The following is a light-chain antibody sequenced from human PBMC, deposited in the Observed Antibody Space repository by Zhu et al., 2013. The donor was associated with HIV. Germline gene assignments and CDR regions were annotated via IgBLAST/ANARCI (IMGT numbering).Light chain of an antibody. CDR2: KSS. J-gene: IGKJ1*01. CDR1: QSVESF. V-gene: IGKV1-5*03. CDR3: QQYNTYPWT. Sequence: DIQMTQSPSTLSASVGDRVTITCRASQSVESFLAWYQQRPGRAPQLLMYKSSTLQSGVPSRFLGSGFGTDFTLSISGLHPEDFATYFCQQYNTYPWTFGRGTTV.